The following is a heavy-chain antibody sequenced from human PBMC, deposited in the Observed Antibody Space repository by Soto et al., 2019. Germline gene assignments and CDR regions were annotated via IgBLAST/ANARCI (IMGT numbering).Heavy chain of an antibody. CDR3: AIEPTGSEASQTPTCG. D-gene: IGHD6-25*01. CDR1: IVSLLGYY. V-gene: IGHV4-34*01. J-gene: IGHJ4*01. Sequence: SGPLSLTCSSDIVSLLGYYWSWSLQPPGQGLEWIGEISQSGNTNYSPSLKSRVSISIDTSKKQFSLNLASVSAADTAVYYCAIEPTGSEASQTPTCGWGQG. CDR2: ISQSGNT.